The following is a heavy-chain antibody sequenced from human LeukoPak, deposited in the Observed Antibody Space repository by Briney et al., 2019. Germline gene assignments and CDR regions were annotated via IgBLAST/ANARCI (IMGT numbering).Heavy chain of an antibody. CDR1: GFTFSSHS. V-gene: IGHV3-48*02. CDR2: SSSGSGTI. Sequence: PGGSLRLSCEVSGFTFSSHSMNRVRQAPGEGLERVSYSSSGSGTIYYADSVKGRCTIARDDAKNSLYLQMSSLRDEDTAVYYCAREAIKDYWGQGTLVTVSS. CDR3: AREAIKDY. J-gene: IGHJ4*02.